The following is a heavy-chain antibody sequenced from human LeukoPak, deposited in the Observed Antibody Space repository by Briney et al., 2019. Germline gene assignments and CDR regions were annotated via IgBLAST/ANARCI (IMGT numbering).Heavy chain of an antibody. Sequence: SETLSPTCAVYGGSFSGYYWSWIRQPPGKGLEWIGYIYYSGSTNYNPSLKSRVTISVDTSKNQFSLKLSSVTAADTAVYYCARHVPAGAFDIWGQGTMVTVSS. D-gene: IGHD3-10*01. CDR1: GGSFSGYY. CDR3: ARHVPAGAFDI. J-gene: IGHJ3*02. V-gene: IGHV4-59*08. CDR2: IYYSGST.